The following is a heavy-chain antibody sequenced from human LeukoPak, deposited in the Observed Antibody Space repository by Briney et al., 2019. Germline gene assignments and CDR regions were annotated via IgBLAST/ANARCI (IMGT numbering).Heavy chain of an antibody. D-gene: IGHD1-14*01. CDR3: ARAVSRYGYNHYYYYMDV. J-gene: IGHJ6*03. CDR1: GFTVSSNY. CDR2: IYSGGTT. V-gene: IGHV3-53*01. Sequence: GGSLRLSCAASGFTVSSNYMSWVRQAPGKGLEWVSVIYSGGTTYYADSMKGRFTISRDNSKNTLYLQMNSLRAEDTAVYYCARAVSRYGYNHYYYYMDVWGKGTTVTISS.